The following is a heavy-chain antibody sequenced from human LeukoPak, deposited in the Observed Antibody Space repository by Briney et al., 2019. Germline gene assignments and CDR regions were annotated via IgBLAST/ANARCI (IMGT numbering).Heavy chain of an antibody. CDR3: VRGRYGFDP. V-gene: IGHV4-59*08. Sequence: SETLSLTCSVSGGSISGYYWSWVRQPPGKGLEWIGYIYYSGSTDYNPSLNSRVTISVDTSKNQCTLKLSSATAADTAVYYCVRGRYGFDPWGQGTLVTVSS. CDR1: GGSISGYY. D-gene: IGHD3-16*01. CDR2: IYYSGST. J-gene: IGHJ5*02.